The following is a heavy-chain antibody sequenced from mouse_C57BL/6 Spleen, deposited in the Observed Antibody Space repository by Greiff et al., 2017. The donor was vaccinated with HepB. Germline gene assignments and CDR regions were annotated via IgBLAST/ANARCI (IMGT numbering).Heavy chain of an antibody. Sequence: VMLVESGPGLVQPSQSLSITCTVSGFSLTSYGVHWVRQSPGKGLEWLGVIWSGGSTDYNAAFISRLSISKDNSKSQVFFKMNSLQADDTAIYYCARSPIYDGYYDAMDYWGQGTSVTVSS. J-gene: IGHJ4*01. CDR2: IWSGGST. D-gene: IGHD2-3*01. CDR3: ARSPIYDGYYDAMDY. CDR1: GFSLTSYG. V-gene: IGHV2-2*01.